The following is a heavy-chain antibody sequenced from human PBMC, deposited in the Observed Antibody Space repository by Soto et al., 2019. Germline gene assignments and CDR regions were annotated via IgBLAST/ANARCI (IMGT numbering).Heavy chain of an antibody. CDR3: ARGLRIAAAGILDY. V-gene: IGHV3-21*01. J-gene: IGHJ4*02. D-gene: IGHD6-13*01. CDR2: ISSSSSYI. CDR1: GFTFSSYS. Sequence: GGSLRLSCAASGFTFSSYSMNWVRQAPGKGLEWVSSISSSSSYIYYADSVKGRFTISRDNAKNSLYLQMNSLRAEDTAVYYCARGLRIAAAGILDYWGQGTLVTVSS.